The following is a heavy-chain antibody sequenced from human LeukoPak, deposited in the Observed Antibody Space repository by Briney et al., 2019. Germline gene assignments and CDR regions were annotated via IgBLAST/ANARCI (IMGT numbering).Heavy chain of an antibody. D-gene: IGHD2-15*01. CDR3: ATGIWGYGRRFDY. CDR1: GYTLTELS. V-gene: IGHV1-24*01. Sequence: ASVKVSCKVSGYTLTELSMHWVRQAPGKGLEWMGGFDPEDGETIYAQKFQGKVTMTEDTSTDTAYMELSSLRSEDTAVYYCATGIWGYGRRFDYWGQGTLVTVSS. CDR2: FDPEDGET. J-gene: IGHJ4*02.